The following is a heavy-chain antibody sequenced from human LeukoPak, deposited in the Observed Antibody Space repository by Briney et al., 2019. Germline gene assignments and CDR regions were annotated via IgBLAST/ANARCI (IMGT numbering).Heavy chain of an antibody. CDR1: GGSISSYY. Sequence: SETLSLTCTVSGGSISSYYWSWIRQPPGKGLEWIGEINHSGSTNYNPSLKSRVTISVDTSKNQFSLKLSSVTAADTAVYYCARVAGGNSVFGFDYWGQGTLVTVSS. V-gene: IGHV4-34*01. CDR3: ARVAGGNSVFGFDY. J-gene: IGHJ4*02. D-gene: IGHD4-23*01. CDR2: INHSGST.